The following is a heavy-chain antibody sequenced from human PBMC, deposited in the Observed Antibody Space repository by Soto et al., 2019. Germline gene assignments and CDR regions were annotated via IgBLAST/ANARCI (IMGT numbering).Heavy chain of an antibody. CDR1: GGSFSGYY. J-gene: IGHJ5*02. Sequence: QVQLQQWGAGLLKPSETLSLTCAVYGGSFSGYYWSWIRQPPGKGLEWIGENNHSGSTNYNPSLKRRVTRTVETAKNQFSLKLSSVTAADTAVYYCARGVGYGSGSYYLRTGARFDPWGQGTLVTVSS. CDR3: ARGVGYGSGSYYLRTGARFDP. V-gene: IGHV4-34*01. CDR2: NNHSGST. D-gene: IGHD3-10*01.